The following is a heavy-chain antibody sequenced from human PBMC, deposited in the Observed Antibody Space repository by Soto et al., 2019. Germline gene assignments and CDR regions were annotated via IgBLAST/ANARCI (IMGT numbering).Heavy chain of an antibody. V-gene: IGHV4-59*08. Sequence: QVQLQASGPGLVKPSETLSLTCTVSGGSITYINNHYCSWLRLPPGKGLDWIGYISDIAYTSYNPSLHGRGSMSVDPGKKELSLAQTSVSAADTAVYYCARQGFGVLHGLVDVWGQGTTVTVSS. CDR1: GGSITYINNHY. J-gene: IGHJ6*02. D-gene: IGHD3-10*01. CDR2: ISDIAYT. CDR3: ARQGFGVLHGLVDV.